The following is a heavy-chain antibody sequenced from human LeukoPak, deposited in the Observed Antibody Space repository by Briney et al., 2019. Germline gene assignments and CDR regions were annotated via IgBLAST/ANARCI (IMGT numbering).Heavy chain of an antibody. D-gene: IGHD3-22*01. V-gene: IGHV4-59*01. Sequence: PSETLSLTCTVPGGSISSYYWSWIRQPPGKGLEWIGYIYYSGSTNYNPSLKSRITISVDTSKNQFSLKLSSVTAADTAVYYCARVAVGYYVDYWGQGTLVTVSS. J-gene: IGHJ4*02. CDR2: IYYSGST. CDR3: ARVAVGYYVDY. CDR1: GGSISSYY.